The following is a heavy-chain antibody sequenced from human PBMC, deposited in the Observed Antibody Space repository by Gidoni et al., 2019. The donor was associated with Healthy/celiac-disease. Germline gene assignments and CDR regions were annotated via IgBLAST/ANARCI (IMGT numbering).Heavy chain of an antibody. D-gene: IGHD3-16*01. V-gene: IGHV3-30*03. CDR1: GFTFSSYG. J-gene: IGHJ3*02. CDR2: ISYDGSNK. Sequence: QVQLVESGGGVVQPGRSLRPSCAASGFTFSSYGMHWVRQAPGNGLEWVAVISYDGSNKYYADSVKGRFTISRDNSENTLYLQMNSLRAEDTAVYYCATDGPGGAFDIWGQGTMVTVSS. CDR3: ATDGPGGAFDI.